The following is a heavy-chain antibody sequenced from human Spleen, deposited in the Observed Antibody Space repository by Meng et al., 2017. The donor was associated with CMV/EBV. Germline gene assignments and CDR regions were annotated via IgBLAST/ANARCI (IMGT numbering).Heavy chain of an antibody. J-gene: IGHJ4*02. Sequence: SVKVSCKASGGTFGSNALSWVRQAPGQGLEWMGGIIPILGLSTYAQRFQGRVTITADKSTGTGYMEVPSLRFDDTAVYYCVTYQYDSGWTEDSWGQGTLVTVSS. CDR1: GGTFGSNA. CDR3: VTYQYDSGWTEDS. V-gene: IGHV1-69*10. CDR2: IIPILGLS. D-gene: IGHD3-16*01.